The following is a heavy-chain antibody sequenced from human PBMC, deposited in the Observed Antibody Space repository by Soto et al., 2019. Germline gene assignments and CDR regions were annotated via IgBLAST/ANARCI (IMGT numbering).Heavy chain of an antibody. Sequence: PSETLSLTCTVSGGSISSYYWSWIRQPPGKGLEWIGYIYYSGSTNYNPSLKSRVTISVDTSKNQFSLKLSSVTAADTAVYYCARDRTSNDKSATGYYYGMDVWGQGTTVTVSS. J-gene: IGHJ6*02. D-gene: IGHD5-12*01. CDR2: IYYSGST. CDR3: ARDRTSNDKSATGYYYGMDV. CDR1: GGSISSYY. V-gene: IGHV4-59*01.